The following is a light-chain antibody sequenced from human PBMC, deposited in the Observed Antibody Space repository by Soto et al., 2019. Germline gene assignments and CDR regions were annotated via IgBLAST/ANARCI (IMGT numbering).Light chain of an antibody. CDR1: QSVSSR. J-gene: IGKJ5*01. Sequence: EIVLTKSPGTLSSSSGERATLSCRASQSVSSRLAWYQHKSGQAPRLLISGASRRATGIPDRFSGSGSGTDFTLTISRLEPDDFALYYCQHYYGTSPISFGQGTRLEIK. CDR2: GAS. CDR3: QHYYGTSPIS. V-gene: IGKV3-20*01.